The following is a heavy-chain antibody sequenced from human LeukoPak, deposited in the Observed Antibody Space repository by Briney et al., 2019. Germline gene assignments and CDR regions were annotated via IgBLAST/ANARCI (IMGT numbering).Heavy chain of an antibody. Sequence: EASETLSLTCTVSGASVGSAGYYWSWIRQPPGGGLEWIGYIYYISNTNYNPSLKSRVTMSVDPSKNQFSLKLNSVTAADTAVYYCARTQSQSVSYRYYFGYWGQGTLVTASS. CDR2: IYYISNT. CDR1: GASVGSAGYY. CDR3: ARTQSQSVSYRYYFGY. V-gene: IGHV4-61*08. D-gene: IGHD1-26*01. J-gene: IGHJ4*02.